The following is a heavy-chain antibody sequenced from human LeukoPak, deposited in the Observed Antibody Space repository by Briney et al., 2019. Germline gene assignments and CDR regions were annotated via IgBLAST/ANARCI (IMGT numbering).Heavy chain of an antibody. CDR2: IYNSGSS. CDR1: GVSISSTSHA. Sequence: SETLSLTCTVSGVSISSTSHAWGWSRQPPGKGLEWLGNIYNSGSSNYSPSLRSRVSISVDTSKNQFSQRLRSVTAADTAVYYCGRDTHLESWGQGILVTVFS. CDR3: GRDTHLES. V-gene: IGHV4-39*01. J-gene: IGHJ4*02.